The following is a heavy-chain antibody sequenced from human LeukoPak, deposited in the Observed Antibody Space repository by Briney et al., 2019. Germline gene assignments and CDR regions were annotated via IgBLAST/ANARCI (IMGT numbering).Heavy chain of an antibody. Sequence: PSETLSLTCTVSGGSIGSAISYWAWIRQPPGKGLEWIGIMYYTGGTYYNPSLKSRVTISGDTSKNQFSLKLSSVTAADTAVYYCASPGGNRWLQFYHIDYWGQGTLVTVSS. CDR1: GGSIGSAISY. V-gene: IGHV4-39*01. CDR2: MYYTGGT. D-gene: IGHD5-24*01. CDR3: ASPGGNRWLQFYHIDY. J-gene: IGHJ4*02.